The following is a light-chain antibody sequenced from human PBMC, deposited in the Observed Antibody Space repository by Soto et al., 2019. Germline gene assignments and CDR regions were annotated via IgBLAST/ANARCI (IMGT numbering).Light chain of an antibody. Sequence: DIVMTQSPDSLDVSLGERATINCKSSQSVLHSSSNKSYLTWFQQKPGQPPKLLIYWASTRESAVHDRFSRSGSGTDFTPTSSGLQAEDVAVYYCQQYYATPNTFGQGTKLEIK. J-gene: IGKJ2*01. V-gene: IGKV4-1*01. CDR1: QSVLHSSSNKSY. CDR3: QQYYATPNT. CDR2: WAS.